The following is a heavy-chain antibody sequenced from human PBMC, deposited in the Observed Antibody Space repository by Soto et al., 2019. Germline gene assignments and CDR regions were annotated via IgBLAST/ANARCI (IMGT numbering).Heavy chain of an antibody. J-gene: IGHJ6*03. D-gene: IGHD2-15*01. CDR2: ISPMGDIV. CDR3: VRDLEVQMALDSDFYMDV. V-gene: IGHV1-69*04. Sequence: QVQLVHSGAGVKKPGSSVKVSCQASGGTFSRYAIIWVRQSPGQGLEWMGRISPMGDIVKFAQNFQGRVTFTEEESTSTDYMEMRSLGSGDTAVYYCVRDLEVQMALDSDFYMDVWGKGTRVTVSS. CDR1: GGTFSRYA.